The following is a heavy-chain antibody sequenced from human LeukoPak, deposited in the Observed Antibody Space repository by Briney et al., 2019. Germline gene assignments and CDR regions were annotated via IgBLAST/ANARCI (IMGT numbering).Heavy chain of an antibody. CDR1: GYTFTYD. D-gene: IGHD5-18*01. J-gene: IGHJ6*02. CDR3: ARLSRQLVRDYYYGMDV. V-gene: IGHV1-8*01. Sequence: VASVKVSCKASGYTFTYDINWVRQATGQGLEWMGWMNPNSGDTDYAQKFQGRVTMTRNTSISTAYMELSSLRSEDTAVYYCARLSRQLVRDYYYGMDVWGQGTTVTVSS. CDR2: MNPNSGDT.